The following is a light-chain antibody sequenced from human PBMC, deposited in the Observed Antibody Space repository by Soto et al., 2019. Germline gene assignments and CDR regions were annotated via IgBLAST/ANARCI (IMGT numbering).Light chain of an antibody. V-gene: IGKV3-20*01. Sequence: EFVLTQSPGTMSLSPGERATLSCRASQSFGSTSLAWYQQKPGQSPSLLIYGASSRATGIPDRFSGSGSGTAFTLTISRMEPEDFAVYYCQQYGSSPSGRFGQGTKVEI. CDR2: GAS. J-gene: IGKJ1*01. CDR3: QQYGSSPSGR. CDR1: QSFGSTS.